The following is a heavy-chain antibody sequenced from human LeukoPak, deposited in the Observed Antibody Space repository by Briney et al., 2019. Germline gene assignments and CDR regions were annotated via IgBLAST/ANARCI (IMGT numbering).Heavy chain of an antibody. D-gene: IGHD2-21*01. CDR2: IKQDGSEK. V-gene: IGHV3-7*01. CDR1: GFTFSSYW. J-gene: IGHJ3*02. Sequence: VGSLRLSCAASGFTFSSYWMSWVRQAPGKGLEWVANIKQDGSEKYYVDSVKGRFTISRDNAMNSLYLQMNSLRAEDTAVYYCARVDPLLSFDIWGQGTMVTVSS. CDR3: ARVDPLLSFDI.